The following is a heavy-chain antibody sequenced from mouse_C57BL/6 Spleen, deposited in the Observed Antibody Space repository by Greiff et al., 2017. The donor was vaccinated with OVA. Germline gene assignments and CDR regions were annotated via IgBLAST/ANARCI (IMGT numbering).Heavy chain of an antibody. CDR2: IDPSDSDT. Sequence: VQLQQPGAELVRPGSSVKLSCKASGYTFTSYWMHWVKQRPIQGLEWIGNIDPSDSDTHYNQKFKDKATLTVDKSSSTAYMQLSSLTSEDSAVYYGARSNYSNDGYFDDWGKGTTVTVSS. V-gene: IGHV1-52*01. CDR3: ARSNYSNDGYFDD. D-gene: IGHD2-12*01. J-gene: IGHJ1*03. CDR1: GYTFTSYW.